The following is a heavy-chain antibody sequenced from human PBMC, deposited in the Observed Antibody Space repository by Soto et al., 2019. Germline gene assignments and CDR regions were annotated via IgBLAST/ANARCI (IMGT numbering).Heavy chain of an antibody. CDR1: GCPFSSYF. CDR3: ASSIN. CDR2: IWYDGSNK. V-gene: IGHV3-33*01. Sequence: GGSLILSWAASGCPFSSYFVHWVRQAPGKGLDWVAVIWYDGSNKDYADSVKGRFTISRDNSKNTLFLQMNNLRVDDTAVYYCASSINWGQGTLVTVSS. J-gene: IGHJ1*01.